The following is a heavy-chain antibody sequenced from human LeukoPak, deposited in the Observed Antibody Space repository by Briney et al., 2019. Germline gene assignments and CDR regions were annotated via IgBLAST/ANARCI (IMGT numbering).Heavy chain of an antibody. CDR1: GFTFSSYS. Sequence: PGGSLRLSCAASGFTFSSYSMNWVRQAPGKGLEWVSSISSSSSYIYYADSVKGRFTISRDNAKNSLYLQVNSLRAEDTAVYYCANQRIAVADPIDYWGQGTVVTVSS. V-gene: IGHV3-21*01. D-gene: IGHD6-19*01. CDR2: ISSSSSYI. J-gene: IGHJ4*02. CDR3: ANQRIAVADPIDY.